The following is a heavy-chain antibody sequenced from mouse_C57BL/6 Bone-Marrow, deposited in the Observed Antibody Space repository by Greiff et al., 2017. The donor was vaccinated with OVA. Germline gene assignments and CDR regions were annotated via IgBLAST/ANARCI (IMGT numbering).Heavy chain of an antibody. CDR3: TRVPQGH. CDR1: GYTFTDYD. Sequence: SGAELVRPGASVTLSCQASGYTFTDYDMHWVKQTPVHGLEWIGALDPETGGTAYNQKFKGKAILTADKSSSTAYMELRSLTSEDSAGYYCTRVPQGHWGQGTLVTVSA. CDR2: LDPETGGT. V-gene: IGHV1-15*01. D-gene: IGHD3-2*02. J-gene: IGHJ3*01.